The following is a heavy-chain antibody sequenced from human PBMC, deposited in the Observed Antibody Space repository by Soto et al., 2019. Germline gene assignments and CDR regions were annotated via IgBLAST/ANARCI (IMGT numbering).Heavy chain of an antibody. CDR3: ARRQGKKPIVVVIADKSKNDAFDI. Sequence: QVQLLESGPGLVKPSETLSLTCTVSGGSISSYYWSWIRQPPGKGLEWIGYIYYSGSTNYNPSLKSRVTISVDTSKNQFSLKLSSVTAADTAVYYCARRQGKKPIVVVIADKSKNDAFDIWGQGTMVTVSS. D-gene: IGHD2-21*01. CDR1: GGSISSYY. J-gene: IGHJ3*02. CDR2: IYYSGST. V-gene: IGHV4-59*08.